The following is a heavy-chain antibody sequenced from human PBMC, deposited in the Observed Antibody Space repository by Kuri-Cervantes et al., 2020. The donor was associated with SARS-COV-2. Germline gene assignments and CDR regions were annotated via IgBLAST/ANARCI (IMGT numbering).Heavy chain of an antibody. J-gene: IGHJ6*02. CDR3: ARQYYDILTGYYLYGMDV. Sequence: GGSLRLSCAASGFTVSGNYMSWVRQAPGKGLEWVSVIYSGGSTYYADSVKGRFTISRDNSKNTLYLQMNSLRDEDTAVYYCARQYYDILTGYYLYGMDVWGQGTTVTVSS. CDR1: GFTVSGNY. CDR2: IYSGGST. V-gene: IGHV3-66*04. D-gene: IGHD3-9*01.